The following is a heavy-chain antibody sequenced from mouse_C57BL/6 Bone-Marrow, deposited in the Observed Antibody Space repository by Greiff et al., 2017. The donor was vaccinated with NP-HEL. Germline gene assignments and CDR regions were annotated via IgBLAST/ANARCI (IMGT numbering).Heavy chain of an antibody. CDR3: ARCGTTVVARYYFDY. J-gene: IGHJ2*01. D-gene: IGHD1-1*01. CDR2: IHPNSGST. Sequence: QVQLKQPGAELVKPGASVKLSCKASGYTFTSYWMHWVKQRPGQGLEWIGMIHPNSGSTNYNEKFKSKATLTVDKSSSTAYMQLSSLTSEDSAVYYCARCGTTVVARYYFDYWGQGTTLTVSS. CDR1: GYTFTSYW. V-gene: IGHV1-64*01.